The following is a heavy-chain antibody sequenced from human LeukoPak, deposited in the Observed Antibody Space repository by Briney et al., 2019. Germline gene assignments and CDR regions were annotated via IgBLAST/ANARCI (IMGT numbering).Heavy chain of an antibody. V-gene: IGHV4-39*07. Sequence: SETLSLTCTVSGGSISSSSYYWGWIRQPPGKGLEWIGSIYYSGSTYYNPSLKSRVTISVDTSKNQFSLKLSSVTAADTAVYYCARVFYDSSGNDAFDIWGQGTMVTVSS. D-gene: IGHD3-22*01. CDR2: IYYSGST. CDR1: GGSISSSSYY. CDR3: ARVFYDSSGNDAFDI. J-gene: IGHJ3*02.